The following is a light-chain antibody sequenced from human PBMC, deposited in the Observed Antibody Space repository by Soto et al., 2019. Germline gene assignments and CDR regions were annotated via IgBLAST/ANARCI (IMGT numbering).Light chain of an antibody. Sequence: QSVLTQPASVSGSPGQSITISCTGTSSDVDDYNYVSWYQQHPGKAPRVMIFDVSNRPSGVSNRFSGSKSGNTASLTISGLQADDEADYYCSSYTSSSTLVVFGGGTKLTVL. CDR3: SSYTSSSTLVV. J-gene: IGLJ2*01. CDR2: DVS. V-gene: IGLV2-14*01. CDR1: SSDVDDYNY.